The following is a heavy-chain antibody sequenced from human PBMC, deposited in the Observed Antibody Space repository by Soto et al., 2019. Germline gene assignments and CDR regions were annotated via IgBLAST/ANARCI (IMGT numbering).Heavy chain of an antibody. CDR1: GGTFNTYA. D-gene: IGHD3-10*01. J-gene: IGHJ4*02. Sequence: SVKVSCKASGGTFNTYAIGWVRQAPGQGLEWVGGITPVFGSTNYAQRFQGRLTVTADTSTSTAYMELRSLRSDDTAVYYCARYFFTSGNYYFDYWGLRTLVTVSS. CDR2: ITPVFGST. V-gene: IGHV1-69*06. CDR3: ARYFFTSGNYYFDY.